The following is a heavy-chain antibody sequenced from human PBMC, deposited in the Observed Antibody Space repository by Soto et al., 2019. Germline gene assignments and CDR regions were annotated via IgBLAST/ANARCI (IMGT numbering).Heavy chain of an antibody. V-gene: IGHV1-46*01. J-gene: IGHJ6*02. CDR2: INPSGGRT. CDR1: GYTFTSNQ. CDR3: ARVGPPTTTGVGPVYATAV. Sequence: QMQLVQSGAEVKKPGASVKVSCQASGYTFTSNQMHWVRQAPGQGLEWMGMINPSGGRTTYAQRFQGIVMWTRDTSTSTIYMELSSLRSEDTAMYFCARVGPPTTTGVGPVYATAVWGQGTRVTVS. D-gene: IGHD3-3*01.